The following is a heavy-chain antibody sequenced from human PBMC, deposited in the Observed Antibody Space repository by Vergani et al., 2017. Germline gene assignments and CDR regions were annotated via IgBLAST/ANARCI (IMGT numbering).Heavy chain of an antibody. V-gene: IGHV2-70*15. D-gene: IGHD3-10*01. CDR1: GFSLSTCGMC. J-gene: IGHJ6*02. CDR3: ARSSMVRGVIYYYYYGMDV. CDR2: IDWDDDK. Sequence: QVTLRESGPALVKPTQTLTLTCTFSGFSLSTCGMCVSWIRQPPGKALEWLARIDWDDDKYYSTSLKTRLTISKDTSKNQVVLTMTNMDPVDTATYYCARSSMVRGVIYYYYYGMDVWGQGTTVTVSS.